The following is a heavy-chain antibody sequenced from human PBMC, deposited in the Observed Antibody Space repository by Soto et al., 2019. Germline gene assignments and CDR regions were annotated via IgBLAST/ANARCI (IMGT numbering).Heavy chain of an antibody. D-gene: IGHD1-26*01. CDR1: GFTFSSYG. Sequence: QVQLVESGGGVVQPGRSLRLSCAASGFTFSSYGMHWVRLAPGKGLEWVAVISYDGSNKYYADSVKGRFTISRDNSKNTLYLQMNSLRAEDTTVYYCARGAVGAYFDYWGQGTLVTASS. CDR2: ISYDGSNK. CDR3: ARGAVGAYFDY. J-gene: IGHJ4*02. V-gene: IGHV3-30*19.